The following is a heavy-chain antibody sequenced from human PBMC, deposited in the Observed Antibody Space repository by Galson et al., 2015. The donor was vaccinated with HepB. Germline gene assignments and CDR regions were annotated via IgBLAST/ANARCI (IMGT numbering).Heavy chain of an antibody. V-gene: IGHV4-30-4*01. Sequence: TLSLTCTVSGGSISSGDSYWNWIRQPPGKGLEWIGYIYYSGTTYYNPSLKSRVTISVDTSKNQFSLKLTSVTAADTAVYYCARDHRLTVLGIHYYYGIDVWGQGTTVTVSS. J-gene: IGHJ6*02. D-gene: IGHD2-21*02. CDR3: ARDHRLTVLGIHYYYGIDV. CDR2: IYYSGTT. CDR1: GGSISSGDSY.